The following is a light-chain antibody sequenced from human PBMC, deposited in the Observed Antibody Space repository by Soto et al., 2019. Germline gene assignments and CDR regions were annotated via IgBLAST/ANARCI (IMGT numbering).Light chain of an antibody. J-gene: IGKJ4*01. CDR2: GAS. CDR1: QSVSSSY. CDR3: QKYGSSPLT. Sequence: EIVFTQSPGTLSLSPGERATLSCRASQSVSSSYLAWYQQKPGQAPRLLIYGASSRATGIPDRFSGSGSGTDFTLTISRLEPEELAVYDCQKYGSSPLTVGGGTKGDLK. V-gene: IGKV3-20*01.